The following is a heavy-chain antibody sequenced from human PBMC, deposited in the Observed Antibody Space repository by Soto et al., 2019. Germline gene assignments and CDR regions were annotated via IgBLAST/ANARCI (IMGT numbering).Heavy chain of an antibody. CDR3: ARAGNYYGSGSYVYYYGMDV. Sequence: TAGTLSLTCTVSGGSISSYYWSGIGRPPGKGLEWIGYIYYSGSTNYNPPLKRRVTISVDTYKIQSSLKLSSVTAAATAAYYCARAGNYYGSGSYVYYYGMDVWGQGTTVTVSS. CDR2: IYYSGST. V-gene: IGHV4-59*01. D-gene: IGHD3-10*01. J-gene: IGHJ6*02. CDR1: GGSISSYY.